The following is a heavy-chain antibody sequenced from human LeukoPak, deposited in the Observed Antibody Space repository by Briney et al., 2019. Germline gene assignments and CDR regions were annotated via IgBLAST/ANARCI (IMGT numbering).Heavy chain of an antibody. J-gene: IGHJ4*02. Sequence: GGSLRLSFAASGFTFSSYSMNWVRRAPGKGLEWVSYISSSSSTIYYADSVKGRFTISRDNAKNSLYLQMNSLRAEDTAVYYYARGEGVYSSSWPDFDYWGQGTLVTVSS. CDR2: ISSSSSTI. CDR1: GFTFSSYS. CDR3: ARGEGVYSSSWPDFDY. D-gene: IGHD6-13*01. V-gene: IGHV3-48*01.